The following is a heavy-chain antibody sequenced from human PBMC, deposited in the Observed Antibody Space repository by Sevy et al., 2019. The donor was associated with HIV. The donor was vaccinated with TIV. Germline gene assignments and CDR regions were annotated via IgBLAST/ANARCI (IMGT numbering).Heavy chain of an antibody. V-gene: IGHV3-23*01. CDR2: ISGSGGNT. J-gene: IGHJ6*02. CDR3: AKDKGDSKFYYYYYGIDV. Sequence: GGSLRLSCLASGFTFNNYAMSWVRQAPGKGLEWVSLISGSGGNTYYADSVKGRCSSSRDNSKKTLYLQVNSLRAEDTAVYYCAKDKGDSKFYYYYYGIDVWGQGATVTVSS. D-gene: IGHD2-21*02. CDR1: GFTFNNYA.